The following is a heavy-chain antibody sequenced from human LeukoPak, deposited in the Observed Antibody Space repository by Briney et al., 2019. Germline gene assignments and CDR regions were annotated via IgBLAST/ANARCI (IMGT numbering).Heavy chain of an antibody. CDR1: GRSNSSYY. D-gene: IGHD1-26*01. V-gene: IGHV4-59*01. CDR2: IYYSGST. CDR3: ASQELGYFDY. Sequence: SETLSLTCTVSGRSNSSYYWSWIRQPPGKGLEWIGYIYYSGSTNYNPSLKSRVTISVDTSKNQFSLKLSSVTAAETAVYYCASQELGYFDYWGQGTLVTVSS. J-gene: IGHJ4*02.